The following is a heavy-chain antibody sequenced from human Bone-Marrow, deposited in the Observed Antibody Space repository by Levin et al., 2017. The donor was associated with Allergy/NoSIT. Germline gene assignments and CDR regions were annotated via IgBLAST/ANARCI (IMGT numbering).Heavy chain of an antibody. CDR3: ARDKALLLWVGEGFDY. D-gene: IGHD3-10*01. CDR1: GFTFSDYY. CDR2: MSGSGSTI. J-gene: IGHJ4*02. Sequence: GGSLRLSCAASGFTFSDYYMSWVRQAPGKGLEWISYMSGSGSTISYVDSVKGRFTISRDNAKNSLYLQMNSLRAEDMAVYYCARDKALLLWVGEGFDYWGQGTLVTVSS. V-gene: IGHV3-11*01.